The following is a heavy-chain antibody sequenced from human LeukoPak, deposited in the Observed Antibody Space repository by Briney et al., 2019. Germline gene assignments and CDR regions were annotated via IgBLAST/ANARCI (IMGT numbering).Heavy chain of an antibody. CDR2: LSTSGST. D-gene: IGHD5/OR15-5a*01. CDR1: GDSISSYY. Sequence: PSETLSLTCTVSGDSISSYYWSWIRQPAGKGLEWIGRLSTSGSTNYNPSLKSRVTISVDTSKNQFSLKMSCVTAADTAVYYCARETGDMSWVYAYFDLWGRGTLVTVSS. J-gene: IGHJ2*01. CDR3: ARETGDMSWVYAYFDL. V-gene: IGHV4-4*07.